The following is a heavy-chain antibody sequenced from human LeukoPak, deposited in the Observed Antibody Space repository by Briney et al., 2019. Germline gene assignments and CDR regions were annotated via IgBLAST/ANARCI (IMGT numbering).Heavy chain of an antibody. CDR3: ARLSASGSPYAVDI. Sequence: NPSETLSLTCTVSGGSISSSSYYWGWIRQPPGKGLEWIGSIYYSGSTYYNPSLKSRVTISVDTSKNQFSLKLSSVTAADTAVYYCARLSASGSPYAVDIWGQGTMVTVSS. CDR2: IYYSGST. J-gene: IGHJ3*02. V-gene: IGHV4-39*01. CDR1: GGSISSSSYY. D-gene: IGHD3-10*01.